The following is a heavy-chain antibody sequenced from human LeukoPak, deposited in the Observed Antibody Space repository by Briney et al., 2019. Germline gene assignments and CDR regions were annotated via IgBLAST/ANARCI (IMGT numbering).Heavy chain of an antibody. D-gene: IGHD6-19*01. V-gene: IGHV4-34*01. J-gene: IGHJ4*02. CDR2: INHSGST. CDR3: ARGGSYSSGLGQNDY. Sequence: SETLSLTCTVSGGSITSYYWSWIRQPPGKGLEWIGEINHSGSTNYNPSLKSRVTISVDTSKNQFSLKLGSVTAADTAVYYCARGGSYSSGLGQNDYWGQGTLVTVSS. CDR1: GGSITSYY.